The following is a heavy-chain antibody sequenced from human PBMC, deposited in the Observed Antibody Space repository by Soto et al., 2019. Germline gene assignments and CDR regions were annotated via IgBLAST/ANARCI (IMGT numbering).Heavy chain of an antibody. V-gene: IGHV3-7*05. CDR3: ARGGIYDFWSSHNLWYFDY. CDR2: IKQDGSEK. Sequence: EVQLVESGGGLVQPGGSLRLSCAASGFTFSSYWMSWVRQAPGKGLEWVANIKQDGSEKYYVDSVKGRFTISRDNAKNSLYLQMNSLRAEDTAVYYCARGGIYDFWSSHNLWYFDYWGQGTLVTVSS. D-gene: IGHD3-3*01. CDR1: GFTFSSYW. J-gene: IGHJ4*02.